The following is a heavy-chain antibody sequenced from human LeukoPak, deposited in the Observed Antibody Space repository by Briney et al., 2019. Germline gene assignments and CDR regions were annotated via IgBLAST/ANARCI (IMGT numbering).Heavy chain of an antibody. V-gene: IGHV1-69*13. CDR3: ATYYYDSSGYYEAFDI. J-gene: IGHJ3*02. CDR1: GGTFSSYA. CDR2: IIPIFGTA. Sequence: GASVKVSCKASGGTFSSYAISWVRQAPGQGLEWMGGIIPIFGTANYAQKFQGRVTITADESTSTAYMELSSLRSEDTAVYYCATYYYDSSGYYEAFDIWGQGTMVTVSS. D-gene: IGHD3-22*01.